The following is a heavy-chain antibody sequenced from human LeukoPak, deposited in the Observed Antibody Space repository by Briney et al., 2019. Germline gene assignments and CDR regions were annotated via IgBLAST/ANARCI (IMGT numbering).Heavy chain of an antibody. J-gene: IGHJ6*03. Sequence: ASVKVSCKASGYTFTSYAMNWVRQAPGQGLEWMGWINTNTGNPTYAQGFTGRFVFSLDTSVSTAYLQISSLKAEDTAVYYCARDFPPLLWFGELSSYYYMDVWGKGTTVTVSS. V-gene: IGHV7-4-1*02. CDR1: GYTFTSYA. D-gene: IGHD3-10*01. CDR3: ARDFPPLLWFGELSSYYYMDV. CDR2: INTNTGNP.